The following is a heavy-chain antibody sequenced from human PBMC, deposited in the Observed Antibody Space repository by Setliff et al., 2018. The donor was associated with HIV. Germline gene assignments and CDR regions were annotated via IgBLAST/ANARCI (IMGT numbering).Heavy chain of an antibody. Sequence: GASVKVSCKASGYTFINFGITWVRQAPGQGLEWVGYISGYNGNTKYAQNVQGRVTMTTDTSTSTAYMELRSLRYDDTAVYYCARDPRSGYDSDTAMVMVYYYYMDVWVKGTTVTVSS. J-gene: IGHJ6*03. V-gene: IGHV1-18*04. D-gene: IGHD5-18*01. CDR3: ARDPRSGYDSDTAMVMVYYYYMDV. CDR2: ISGYNGNT. CDR1: GYTFINFG.